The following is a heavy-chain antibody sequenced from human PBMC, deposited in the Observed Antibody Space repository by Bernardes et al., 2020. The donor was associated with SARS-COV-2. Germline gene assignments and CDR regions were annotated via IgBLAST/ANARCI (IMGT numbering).Heavy chain of an antibody. D-gene: IGHD3-16*01. V-gene: IGHV3-7*01. CDR1: GFTFSSYW. CDR2: IKQDGSER. Sequence: GYLRLSCAASGFTFSSYWMSWLRQVPGKGLEWVATIKQDGSERYYVDPVKGRFTISRDNAKNSLYLQMDSLRAEDTALYYCTRWAEVDRGNSWGQGILVTVSS. J-gene: IGHJ5*02. CDR3: TRWAEVDRGNS.